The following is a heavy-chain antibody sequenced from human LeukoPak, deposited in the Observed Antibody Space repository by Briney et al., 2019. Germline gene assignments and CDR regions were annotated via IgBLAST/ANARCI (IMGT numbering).Heavy chain of an antibody. CDR2: INPSGGST. Sequence: ASVKVSCKASGYTFTSYYMHWVRQAPGQGLEWMGIINPSGGSTSYAQRFQGRVTMTRDTSISTAYMELSRLRPDDTAVYYCATIAVAGPSDYWGQGTLVTVSS. CDR3: ATIAVAGPSDY. CDR1: GYTFTSYY. D-gene: IGHD6-19*01. J-gene: IGHJ4*02. V-gene: IGHV1-46*01.